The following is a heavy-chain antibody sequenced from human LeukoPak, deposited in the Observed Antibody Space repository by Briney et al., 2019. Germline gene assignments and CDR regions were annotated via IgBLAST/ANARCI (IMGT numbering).Heavy chain of an antibody. CDR1: GFTFSDYY. J-gene: IGHJ4*02. CDR3: ARDEYGFGDGYNSGYYFDY. D-gene: IGHD5-24*01. Sequence: PGGSLRLSCAASGFTFSDYYMSWIRQAPGKGLEWVSYISSSGSTIYYADSVKGRFTISRDNAKNSLYLQMNSLRAEDTAVYHCARDEYGFGDGYNSGYYFDYWGQGTLVTVSS. V-gene: IGHV3-11*01. CDR2: ISSSGSTI.